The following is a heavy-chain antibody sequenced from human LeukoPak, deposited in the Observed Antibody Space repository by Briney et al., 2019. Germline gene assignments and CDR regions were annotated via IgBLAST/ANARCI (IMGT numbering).Heavy chain of an antibody. V-gene: IGHV4-4*07. Sequence: PSETLSLTCTVSGGSISSNYWSWIRQHAGKGLEWIGRIYTSGSTGYNPSLKSQATMSVDTSKNQFSLKLSSVATADTAVYYSARVDLRAAYFDYWGQGTLVTVSS. CDR1: GGSISSNY. J-gene: IGHJ4*02. CDR2: IYTSGST. D-gene: IGHD2-15*01. CDR3: ARVDLRAAYFDY.